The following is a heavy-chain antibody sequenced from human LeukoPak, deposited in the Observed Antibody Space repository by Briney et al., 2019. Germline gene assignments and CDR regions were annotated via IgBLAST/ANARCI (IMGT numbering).Heavy chain of an antibody. V-gene: IGHV5-51*01. CDR3: ARHNRAYASDSPLDY. J-gene: IGHJ4*02. Sequence: GESLKISCKGSGYSFTTYWIVWVRQMPGKGLEWMGIIYPGDSDTRYSPSFQGQVTISADKSISAAYLQWSSLKASDTAIYYCARHNRAYASDSPLDYWGQGTLVTVSS. CDR2: IYPGDSDT. D-gene: IGHD1-14*01. CDR1: GYSFTTYW.